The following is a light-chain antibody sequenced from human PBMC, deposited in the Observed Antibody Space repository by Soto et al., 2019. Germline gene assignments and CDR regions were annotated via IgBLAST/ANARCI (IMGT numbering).Light chain of an antibody. V-gene: IGLV2-14*03. CDR2: DVT. CDR1: NSDVGAYNY. Sequence: QSALTQPASVSGSPGQSITISCTGTNSDVGAYNYVSWYQQHPGKAPKLMNYDVTNRPSGVSNRFSGSKSGYTASLTISGLQAEDEADYYCSSYTTSSTYVFGTGTKLTVL. CDR3: SSYTTSSTYV. J-gene: IGLJ1*01.